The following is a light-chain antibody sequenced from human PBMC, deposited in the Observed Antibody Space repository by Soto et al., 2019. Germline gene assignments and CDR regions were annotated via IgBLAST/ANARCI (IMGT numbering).Light chain of an antibody. V-gene: IGKV3-20*01. Sequence: PGERATLSCTASQSLSSNFLAWYQQKPGQAPRLLIYDTSSRATGIPDRFGGSGSGTDFTLTISRLEPEDFAVYHCQQYDSSPRTFGQGTKVEIK. J-gene: IGKJ1*01. CDR1: QSLSSNF. CDR3: QQYDSSPRT. CDR2: DTS.